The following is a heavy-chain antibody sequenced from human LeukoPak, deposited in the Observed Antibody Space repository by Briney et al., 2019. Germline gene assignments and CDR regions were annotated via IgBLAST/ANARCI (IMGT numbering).Heavy chain of an antibody. CDR2: INHSGST. Sequence: SETLSLTCAVYGGSFGGYYWSWIRQPPGKGLEWIGEINHSGSTNYNPSLKSRVTISVDTSKNQFSLKLSSVTAADTAVYYCARAFGTSYSSDYWGQGTLVTVSS. CDR3: ARAFGTSYSSDY. V-gene: IGHV4-34*01. D-gene: IGHD2-2*01. J-gene: IGHJ4*02. CDR1: GGSFGGYY.